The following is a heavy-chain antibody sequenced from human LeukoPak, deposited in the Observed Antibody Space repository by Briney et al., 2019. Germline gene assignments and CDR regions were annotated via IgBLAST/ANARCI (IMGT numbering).Heavy chain of an antibody. CDR3: ARRGDCGGDCYPFTFDY. Sequence: SETLSLTCTVSGGSISSYYWSWIRQPPGKGLEWIGYIYYSGSTNYNPSLKSRVTISVDTSKNQFSLKLNSVTAADTAVYYCARRGDCGGDCYPFTFDYWGQGTLVTVSS. D-gene: IGHD2-21*02. J-gene: IGHJ4*02. CDR1: GGSISSYY. V-gene: IGHV4-59*08. CDR2: IYYSGST.